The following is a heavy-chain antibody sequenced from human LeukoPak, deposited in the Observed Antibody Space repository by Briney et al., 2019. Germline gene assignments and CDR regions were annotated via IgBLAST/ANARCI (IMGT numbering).Heavy chain of an antibody. CDR1: GFTFSSYG. CDR2: IRYDGSNK. V-gene: IGHV3-30*02. Sequence: GGSLKLSCAASGFTFSSYGMHWVRQAPGKGLEWVAFIRYDGSNKYYADSVKGRFTISRDNSKNTLYLQMNSLRAEDTAVYYCAKPAYSSGWRPNYNWFDPWGQGTLVTVSS. CDR3: AKPAYSSGWRPNYNWFDP. D-gene: IGHD6-19*01. J-gene: IGHJ5*02.